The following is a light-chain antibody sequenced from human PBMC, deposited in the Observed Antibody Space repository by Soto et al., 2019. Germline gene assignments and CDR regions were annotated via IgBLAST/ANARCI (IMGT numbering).Light chain of an antibody. CDR1: TSDIGNYNY. V-gene: IGLV2-14*01. J-gene: IGLJ1*01. CDR3: STYTGSNTPYV. CDR2: QVS. Sequence: QSVLTQPASVSGSPGQSISISCTGATSDIGNYNYFSWYQQHPGKAPKLIIYQVSNRPSGVSNRFSGSKSGDTASLTISGLQADDEADYFCSTYTGSNTPYVVGTGTKVTVL.